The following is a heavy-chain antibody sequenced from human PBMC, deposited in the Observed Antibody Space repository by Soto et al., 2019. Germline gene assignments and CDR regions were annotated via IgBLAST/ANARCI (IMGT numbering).Heavy chain of an antibody. D-gene: IGHD3-16*01. CDR3: ARRSPPFGSVETGGRAFDI. J-gene: IGHJ3*02. CDR2: IYPGDSDT. Sequence: GESLKISCKGSGYSFTSYWIGWVRQMPGKGLEWMGIIYPGDSDTRYSPSFQGQVTISADKSISTAYLQWSSLKASDTAMYYCARRSPPFGSVETGGRAFDIWGQGTMVTVSS. V-gene: IGHV5-51*01. CDR1: GYSFTSYW.